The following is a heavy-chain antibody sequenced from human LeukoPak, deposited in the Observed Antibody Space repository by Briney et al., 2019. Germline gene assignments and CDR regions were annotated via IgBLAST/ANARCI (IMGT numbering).Heavy chain of an antibody. CDR2: IYYSGST. CDR3: ARMAAAAGRRYNYYYYMDV. CDR1: GGSISSSSYY. J-gene: IGHJ6*03. V-gene: IGHV4-61*01. Sequence: SETLSLTCTVSGGSISSSSYYWSWIRQPPGKGLEWIGYIYYSGSTNYNPSLKSRVTISVDTSKNQFSLKLSSVTAADTAVYYCARMAAAAGRRYNYYYYMDVWGKGTTVTVSS. D-gene: IGHD6-13*01.